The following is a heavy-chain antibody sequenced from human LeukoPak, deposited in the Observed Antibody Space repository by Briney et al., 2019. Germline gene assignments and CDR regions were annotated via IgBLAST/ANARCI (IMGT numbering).Heavy chain of an antibody. V-gene: IGHV4-34*01. Sequence: PSETLSLTCAVYGGSFSGYYWSWIRQPPGKGLEWIGEINHSGSTNYNPSLKSRVTISVDTSKNQFSLKLSSVTAADTAVYYCARGVRTLFWLWGAEYFQHWGQGTLVTVSS. CDR3: ARGVRTLFWLWGAEYFQH. J-gene: IGHJ1*01. CDR1: GGSFSGYY. CDR2: INHSGST. D-gene: IGHD5-18*01.